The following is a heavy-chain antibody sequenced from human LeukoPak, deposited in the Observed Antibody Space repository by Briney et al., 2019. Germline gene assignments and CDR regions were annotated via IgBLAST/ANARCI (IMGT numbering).Heavy chain of an antibody. CDR2: IYSGGTI. CDR3: ARYYYDNTGYYYFDY. D-gene: IGHD3-22*01. J-gene: IGHJ4*02. CDR1: GFIVSSNY. Sequence: PGGSLRLSCAASGFIVSSNYMTWVRQAPGKGLEWVSVIYSGGTIYYADSVKRRFTISRDNPKNTLYLQMDSLRAEDTAVYYCARYYYDNTGYYYFDYWGQGTLVTVSS. V-gene: IGHV3-53*01.